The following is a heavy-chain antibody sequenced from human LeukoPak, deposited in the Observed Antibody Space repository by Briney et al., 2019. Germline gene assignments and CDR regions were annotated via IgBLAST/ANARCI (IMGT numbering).Heavy chain of an antibody. J-gene: IGHJ4*02. CDR3: AREALDWVFDY. CDR1: GFTFSSYA. Sequence: GSLRLSCAAFGFTFSSYAMHWVRQAPGKGLEWVAVISYDGSNKYYADSVKGRFTISRDNSKNTLYLQMNSLRAEDTAVYYCAREALDWVFDYWGQGTLVTVSS. CDR2: ISYDGSNK. D-gene: IGHD3-9*01. V-gene: IGHV3-30-3*01.